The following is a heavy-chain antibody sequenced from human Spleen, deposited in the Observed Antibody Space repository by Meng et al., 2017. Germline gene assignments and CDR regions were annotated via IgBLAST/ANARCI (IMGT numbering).Heavy chain of an antibody. CDR3: ARDRDYSSGRHFDY. J-gene: IGHJ4*02. D-gene: IGHD3-10*01. CDR1: GGSIDSGGYS. V-gene: IGHV4-30-2*01. CDR2: IYHNGGN. Sequence: LQLQESGSGLVKPSQTLSLTCVVSGGSIDSGGYSWCWIRQPPGKGLELIGDIYHNGGNFYNPSLKSRVTMSVDKSNTQFSLKLSSVTAADTAVYYCARDRDYSSGRHFDYWGQGTLVTVSS.